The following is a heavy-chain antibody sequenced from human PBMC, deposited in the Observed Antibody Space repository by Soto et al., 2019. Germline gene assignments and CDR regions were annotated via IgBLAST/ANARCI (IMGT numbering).Heavy chain of an antibody. J-gene: IGHJ4*02. CDR1: GHSLSSGGYY. D-gene: IGHD6-19*01. CDR2: IYFTGTT. V-gene: IGHV4-31*03. CDR3: ARDWGSSGWPN. Sequence: PSETLSLTCTVSGHSLSSGGYYWGWIRQHPGKGLEWVGYIYFTGTTLYNPSLKSRLAISVDTSKNQFSLKLTSVTAADTAVYYCARDWGSSGWPNWGQGVLVTVSS.